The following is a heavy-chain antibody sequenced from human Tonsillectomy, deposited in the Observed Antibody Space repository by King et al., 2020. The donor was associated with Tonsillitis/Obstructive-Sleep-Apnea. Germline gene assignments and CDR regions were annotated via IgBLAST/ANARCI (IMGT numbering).Heavy chain of an antibody. CDR1: GFTFGDYD. V-gene: IGHV3-49*04. D-gene: IGHD3-3*01. CDR2: IRSETYGGTT. J-gene: IGHJ6*02. CDR3: TRDRIMMFGVAINYYGMDV. Sequence: VQLVESGGGLAQPGRSLRLSCTASGFTFGDYDMNWVRQAPGKGLEWVGFIRSETYGGTTEYAASVKGRFTISRDDSKSIAYLQMNSLKTEDTAVYYCTRDRIMMFGVAINYYGMDVWGQGTTVTVSS.